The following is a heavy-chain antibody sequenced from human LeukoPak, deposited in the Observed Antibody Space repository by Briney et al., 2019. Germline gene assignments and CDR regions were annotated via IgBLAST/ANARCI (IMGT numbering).Heavy chain of an antibody. CDR2: TRFDDSYK. D-gene: IGHD1-7*01. J-gene: IGHJ5*02. CDR3: AKSSAGITWFDP. Sequence: AGGSLRLSCAASGFSFSSSGMHWVRQAPGKGPEWVAFTRFDDSYKAYGNSVKGRFTISRDNSKNTLYLQMDGLRSDDTAVYYCAKSSAGITWFDPWGQGTLVIVSS. V-gene: IGHV3-30*02. CDR1: GFSFSSSG.